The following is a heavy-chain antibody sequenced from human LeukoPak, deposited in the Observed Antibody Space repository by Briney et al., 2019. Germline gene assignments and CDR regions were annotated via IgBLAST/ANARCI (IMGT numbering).Heavy chain of an antibody. V-gene: IGHV4-4*02. J-gene: IGHJ4*02. CDR1: GGSISSNNW. CDR2: IYRTGST. Sequence: PSGTLSFTCAVSGGSISSNNWWTWVRQPPGKGLEWIGEIYRTGSTNYNPSLKSRVTLLVDTWKNQFSLKLSSVTAADTAVYHCATGDFASWGRGTLVTVSS. D-gene: IGHD2-8*02. CDR3: ATGDFAS.